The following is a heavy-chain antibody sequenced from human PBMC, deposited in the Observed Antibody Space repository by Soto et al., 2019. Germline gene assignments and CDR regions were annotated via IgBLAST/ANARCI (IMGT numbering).Heavy chain of an antibody. V-gene: IGHV4-30-4*01. D-gene: IGHD2-15*01. J-gene: IGHJ6*02. CDR2: IYYSGST. CDR1: GGSISSGDYY. Sequence: TLDITCTVYGGSISSGDYYWSWIRQPPGKGLEWIGYIYYSGSTYYNPSLKSRVTISVDTSKNQFSLKLSSVTAADTAVYYFSRYSRGHYYVMYFCGQGTTVTVSS. CDR3: SRYSRGHYYVMYF.